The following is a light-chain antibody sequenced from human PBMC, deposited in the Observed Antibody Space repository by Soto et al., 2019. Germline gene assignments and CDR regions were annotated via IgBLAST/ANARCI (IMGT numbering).Light chain of an antibody. CDR1: SSDIGAYIY. J-gene: IGLJ1*01. CDR3: SSYAGSNNFV. CDR2: EVS. V-gene: IGLV2-8*01. Sequence: QSALAQPPSASGSPGQSVTISCTGTSSDIGAYIYVSWYQQHPGKAPKLMISEVSRRPSGVPERFSGSKSGNTASLTVSGLQADDEAHYHCSSYAGSNNFVLGTGTRSPS.